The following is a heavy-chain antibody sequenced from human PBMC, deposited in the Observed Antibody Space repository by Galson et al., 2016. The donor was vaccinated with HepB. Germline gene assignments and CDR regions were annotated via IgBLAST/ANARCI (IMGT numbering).Heavy chain of an antibody. V-gene: IGHV3-33*05. CDR3: ARDFLPPPTFDC. Sequence: SLRLSCAASGFTFSYFVINWVRQAPGKGLEWIVGIQYDGSKEYYADSVKGRFTVSRDNSKNVVYMQMNSLRAEDTAVHFCARDFLPPPTFDCWGQGTLVTVSS. CDR2: IQYDGSKE. CDR1: GFTFSYFV. J-gene: IGHJ4*02.